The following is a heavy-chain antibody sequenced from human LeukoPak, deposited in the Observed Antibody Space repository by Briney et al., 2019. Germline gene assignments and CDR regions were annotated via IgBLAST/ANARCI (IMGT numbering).Heavy chain of an antibody. CDR1: GFTFSSYG. D-gene: IGHD3-22*01. CDR3: AKDGGVVVIGDELDY. V-gene: IGHV3-33*06. CDR2: IWYDGSNK. J-gene: IGHJ4*02. Sequence: PGRSLRLSCAASGFTFSSYGMHWVRQAPGKGLEWVAVIWYDGSNKYYADSVKGRLTISRDNSKSTLYLQMNSLRAEDTAVYYCAKDGGVVVIGDELDYWGQGTLVTVSS.